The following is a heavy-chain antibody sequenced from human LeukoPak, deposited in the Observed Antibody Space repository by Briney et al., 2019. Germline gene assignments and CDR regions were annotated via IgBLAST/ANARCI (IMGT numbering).Heavy chain of an antibody. CDR3: ASTSMVRGVITPFDY. D-gene: IGHD3-10*01. CDR2: IIGTAFTT. J-gene: IGHJ4*02. Sequence: IIGTAFTTSYAPSLKGRFTISRENSKNTLYLQMNSLRAEDTALYYCASTSMVRGVITPFDYWGQGTLVTVSS. V-gene: IGHV3-23*01.